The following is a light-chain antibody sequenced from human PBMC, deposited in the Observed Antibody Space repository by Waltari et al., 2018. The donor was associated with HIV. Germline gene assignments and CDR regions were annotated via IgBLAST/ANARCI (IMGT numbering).Light chain of an antibody. CDR2: KDT. J-gene: IGLJ7*01. V-gene: IGLV3-27*01. CDR3: YCAADTTAV. Sequence: SYELTQPPSVSVSPGQTARIPFSGEVLAKTYARWFQQKPGQAPVLVIYKDTERPSGIPERFSGLSSGTTVTLTISGAHLEDEADYYCYCAADTTAVFGGGTQLTVL. CDR1: VLAKTY.